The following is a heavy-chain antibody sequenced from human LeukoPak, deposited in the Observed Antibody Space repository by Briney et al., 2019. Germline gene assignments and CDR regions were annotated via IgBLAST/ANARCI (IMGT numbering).Heavy chain of an antibody. CDR2: IIPIFGIA. CDR1: GGTFSSYA. CDR3: ASTYCSGGSCYGRLVDY. D-gene: IGHD2-15*01. Sequence: ASVKVSCKASGGTFSSYATSWVRQAPGQGLEWMGRIIPIFGIANYAQKFQGRVTITADKSTSTAYMELSSLRSEDTAVYYCASTYCSGGSCYGRLVDYWGQGTLVTVSS. V-gene: IGHV1-69*04. J-gene: IGHJ4*02.